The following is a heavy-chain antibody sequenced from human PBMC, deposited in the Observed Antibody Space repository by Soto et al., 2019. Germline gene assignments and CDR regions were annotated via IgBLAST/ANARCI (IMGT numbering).Heavy chain of an antibody. CDR3: ARGVYGDDF. J-gene: IGHJ4*02. V-gene: IGHV4-59*01. CDR2: IYYSGTT. Sequence: PSETLSLTCTVSGGSISPYYWSWIRQPPGKGLEWIGYIYYSGTTNYNPSLKSRVTISVDTSRNQFSLKLSSLTAADTAVYYCARGVYGDDFWGQGTLVTVSS. CDR1: GGSISPYY. D-gene: IGHD4-17*01.